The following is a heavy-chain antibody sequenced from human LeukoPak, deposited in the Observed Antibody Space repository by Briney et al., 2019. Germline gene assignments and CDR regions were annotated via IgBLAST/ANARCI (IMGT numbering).Heavy chain of an antibody. J-gene: IGHJ4*02. CDR2: FDPEDGET. CDR1: GYIFTDYF. CDR3: ATSAGTY. D-gene: IGHD6-19*01. V-gene: IGHV1-24*01. Sequence: ASVKVSCKASGYIFTDYFLHWVRQAPGKGLEWMGGFDPEDGETIYAQEFQGRVTMTEDTSTDTAYMELSSLRSEDTAVYYCATSAGTYWGQGTLVTVSS.